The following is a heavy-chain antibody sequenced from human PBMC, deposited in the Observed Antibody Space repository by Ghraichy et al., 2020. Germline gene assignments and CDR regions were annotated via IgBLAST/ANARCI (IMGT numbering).Heavy chain of an antibody. Sequence: SETLSLTCTVSGASISNYYWSWIRQPAGKGLEWIGRIITSGSTNYNPSLKSRVSMSVDTSKNQFSLKLISVTAADTAVYYCARDYSSSRNLDSWGQGTLVTVSS. CDR1: GASISNYY. D-gene: IGHD6-6*01. J-gene: IGHJ4*02. CDR2: IITSGST. CDR3: ARDYSSSRNLDS. V-gene: IGHV4-4*07.